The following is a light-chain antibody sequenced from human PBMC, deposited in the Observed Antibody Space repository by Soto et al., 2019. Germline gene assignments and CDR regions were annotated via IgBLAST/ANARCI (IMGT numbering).Light chain of an antibody. J-gene: IGKJ4*01. Sequence: EIVMTQSPATLSVSPGERATLSCRASQSVRSNLAWYQRKPGQAPRLLIYGASTRATGIPARFSGSGSGTEFTLTISSLLSEDFAVYYCQQYNNWPLTFGGGTKVEIK. V-gene: IGKV3-15*01. CDR2: GAS. CDR3: QQYNNWPLT. CDR1: QSVRSN.